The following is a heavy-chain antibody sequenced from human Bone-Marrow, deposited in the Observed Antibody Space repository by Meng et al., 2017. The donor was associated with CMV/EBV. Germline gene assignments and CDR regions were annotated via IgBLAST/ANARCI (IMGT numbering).Heavy chain of an antibody. CDR3: ARDWGSGYAWGY. CDR2: IYYSGST. D-gene: IGHD5-12*01. CDR1: GYSISSGYY. Sequence: SETLSLTCTVSGYSISSGYYWSWIRQPPGKGLEWIGYIYYSGSTNYNPSLKSRVTISVDTSKTQFSLRLSSVTAADTAVYYCARDWGSGYAWGYWGQGTLVTVSS. V-gene: IGHV4-61*01. J-gene: IGHJ4*02.